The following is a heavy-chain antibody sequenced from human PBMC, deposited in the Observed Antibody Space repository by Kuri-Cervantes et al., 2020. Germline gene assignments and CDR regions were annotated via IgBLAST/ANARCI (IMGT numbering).Heavy chain of an antibody. Sequence: GESLKISCAASGFTFSSFAMSWVRQGPGKGLEWVAVIWYDGSNKYYADSVKGRFTITRDNSKNSLYLQVNSLRAEDTAVYYCARDHSYLRAFDIWGQGTMVTVSS. D-gene: IGHD5-18*01. V-gene: IGHV3-33*08. J-gene: IGHJ3*02. CDR2: IWYDGSNK. CDR3: ARDHSYLRAFDI. CDR1: GFTFSSFA.